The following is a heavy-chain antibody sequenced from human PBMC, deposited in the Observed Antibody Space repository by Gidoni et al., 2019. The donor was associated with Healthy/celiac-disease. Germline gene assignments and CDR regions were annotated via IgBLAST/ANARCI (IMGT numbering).Heavy chain of an antibody. CDR2: IWYDGSNK. V-gene: IGHV3-33*01. CDR3: ARDQVPAAKSAWFDP. J-gene: IGHJ5*02. D-gene: IGHD2-2*01. CDR1: GFTFSRYG. Sequence: QVQLVESGGGVLQPGRSLRLSCAASGFTFSRYGMHWVRQAPGKGLEWVAVIWYDGSNKYYADSGKGRFTISRDNSKNTLYLQMNSLRAEDTAVYYCARDQVPAAKSAWFDPWGQGTLVTVSS.